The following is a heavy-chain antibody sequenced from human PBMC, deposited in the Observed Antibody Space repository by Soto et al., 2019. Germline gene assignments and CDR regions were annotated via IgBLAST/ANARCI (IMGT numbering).Heavy chain of an antibody. V-gene: IGHV4-30-4*02. D-gene: IGHD3-22*01. J-gene: IGHJ3*02. CDR2: IYDSGLT. Sequence: SETLSLTCTVSGGSISSGGYYWSWIRRPPGKGLEWIGYIYDSGLTDYSPSLKSRVTISLDTSKNQFSLRLTSVTAADTAVYYCARGSQGSGSYYTAFDMWGQGTMVTVSS. CDR1: GGSISSGGYY. CDR3: ARGSQGSGSYYTAFDM.